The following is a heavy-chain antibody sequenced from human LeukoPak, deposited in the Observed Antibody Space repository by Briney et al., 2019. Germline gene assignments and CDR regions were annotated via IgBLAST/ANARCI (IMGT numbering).Heavy chain of an antibody. Sequence: PSETLSLTCTVSGGSISSYYWSWVRQPPGKGLEWIGYIYYSGSTYYNPSLKSRVTISVDTSKNQFSLKLSSVTAADTAVYYCARVGYSYGKYYYYGMDVWGQGTTVTVSS. D-gene: IGHD5-18*01. CDR1: GGSISSYY. J-gene: IGHJ6*02. CDR3: ARVGYSYGKYYYYGMDV. V-gene: IGHV4-59*08. CDR2: IYYSGST.